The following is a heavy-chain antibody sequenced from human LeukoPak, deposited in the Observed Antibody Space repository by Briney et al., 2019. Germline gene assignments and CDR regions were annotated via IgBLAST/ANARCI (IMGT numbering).Heavy chain of an antibody. D-gene: IGHD3-10*01. CDR2: MSAYNGNT. CDR1: GYTFTIYG. V-gene: IGHV1-18*01. J-gene: IGHJ4*02. CDR3: ARDTKSSGSYYNVYYFDY. Sequence: ASVKVSCKASGYTFTIYGISWVRQAPGQGLEGMGWMSAYNGNTNYAQKLQGRVTMTTDTSTSTAYMELRSLRSDDTAVYYCARDTKSSGSYYNVYYFDYWGQGTLVTVSS.